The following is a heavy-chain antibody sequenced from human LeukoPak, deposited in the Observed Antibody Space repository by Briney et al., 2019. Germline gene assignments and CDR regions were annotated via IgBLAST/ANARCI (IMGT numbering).Heavy chain of an antibody. CDR1: GGSISSYY. D-gene: IGHD2-21*02. Sequence: SETLSLTRTVPGGSISSYYWSWIRQPPGKGLEWIGYIYYSGSTNYNPSLKSRVTISVDTSKNQFSLKLSSVTAADTAVYYCARQWVVVTAIGDYYYYGMDVWGQGTTVTVSS. CDR2: IYYSGST. J-gene: IGHJ6*02. V-gene: IGHV4-59*08. CDR3: ARQWVVVTAIGDYYYYGMDV.